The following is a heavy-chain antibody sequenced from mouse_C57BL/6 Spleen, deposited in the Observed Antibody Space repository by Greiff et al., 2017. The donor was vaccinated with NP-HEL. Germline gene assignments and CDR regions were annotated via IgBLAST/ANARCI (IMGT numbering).Heavy chain of an antibody. Sequence: QVQLQQSGPELVKPGASVKISCKASGYAFSSSWMNWVKQRPGKGLEWIGRIYPGDGDTNYNGKFKGKATLTADKPSSTAYMQLSSLTSEDSAVYFCAREAYYSNYGLFDYWGQGTTLTVAS. D-gene: IGHD2-5*01. CDR1: GYAFSSSW. CDR3: AREAYYSNYGLFDY. J-gene: IGHJ2*01. CDR2: IYPGDGDT. V-gene: IGHV1-82*01.